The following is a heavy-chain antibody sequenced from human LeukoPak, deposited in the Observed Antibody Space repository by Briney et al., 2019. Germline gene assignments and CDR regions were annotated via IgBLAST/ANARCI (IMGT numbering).Heavy chain of an antibody. CDR3: ARGKQQLVPFDY. CDR1: GGTFSSYA. Sequence: GASVKVSCKASGGTFSSYAISWVRQAPGQGLEWMGWINPNSGGTNYAQKFQGRVTMTRDTSISTAYMELSRLRSDDTAVYYCARGKQQLVPFDYWGQGTLVTVSS. V-gene: IGHV1-2*02. CDR2: INPNSGGT. D-gene: IGHD6-13*01. J-gene: IGHJ4*02.